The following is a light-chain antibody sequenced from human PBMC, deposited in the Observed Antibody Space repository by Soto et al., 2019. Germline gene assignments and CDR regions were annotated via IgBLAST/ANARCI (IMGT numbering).Light chain of an antibody. J-gene: IGLJ1*01. V-gene: IGLV2-14*01. Sequence: QSVLTQPASVSGSPGQSITISCTGTSSDVGGYKYVSWYQQYPDKAPKLMIYEVSNRPSGVSNRFSGSKSGNTASLTISGLQAEDEADYYCSSYTSSSTYVFGTGTNVTVL. CDR3: SSYTSSSTYV. CDR1: SSDVGGYKY. CDR2: EVS.